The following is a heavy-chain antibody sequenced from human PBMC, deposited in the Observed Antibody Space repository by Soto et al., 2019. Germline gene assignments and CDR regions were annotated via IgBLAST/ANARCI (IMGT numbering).Heavy chain of an antibody. D-gene: IGHD2-2*01. Sequence: GEALKISCKGSGYSFTSYWIGWVRQMPGKGLEWMGIIYPGDSDTRYSPSFQGQVTISADKSTSTAYLQWSSLKASDTAMYYCARTSSTSSFYYYYGMDVWGQGTTVTVSS. J-gene: IGHJ6*02. CDR2: IYPGDSDT. CDR1: GYSFTSYW. V-gene: IGHV5-51*01. CDR3: ARTSSTSSFYYYYGMDV.